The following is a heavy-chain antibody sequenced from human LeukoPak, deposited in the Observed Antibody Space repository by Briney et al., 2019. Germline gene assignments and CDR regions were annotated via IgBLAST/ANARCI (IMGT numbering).Heavy chain of an antibody. CDR2: MPQDGSNE. CDR1: GISVSSYA. J-gene: IGHJ6*02. D-gene: IGHD6-19*01. V-gene: IGHV3-30*04. CDR3: ARAGSSGSYYMYYGMDV. Sequence: GGSLRLSCAVSGISVSSYAVHWVRQAPGKGLEWVAVMPQDGSNEHYADSVKGRSTISRDMSKNTVFLLMNSLRGGDTAVYYCARAGSSGSYYMYYGMDVWGQGTTVVVSS.